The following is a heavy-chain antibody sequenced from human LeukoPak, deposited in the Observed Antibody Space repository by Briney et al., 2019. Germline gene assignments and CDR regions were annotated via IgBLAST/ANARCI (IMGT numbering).Heavy chain of an antibody. J-gene: IGHJ6*04. CDR1: GFTFSSYS. CDR3: ARDPSYGSESYYEAGGRYYYSMDV. V-gene: IGHV3-21*01. Sequence: GGSLRLSCAASGFTFSSYSMNWVRQAPGKGLEWVSSISSSSSYIYYADSVKGRFTISRDNAKNSLYLQMNSLRAEDTAVYYCARDPSYGSESYYEAGGRYYYSMDVWGKGTTVTVSS. CDR2: ISSSSSYI. D-gene: IGHD3-10*01.